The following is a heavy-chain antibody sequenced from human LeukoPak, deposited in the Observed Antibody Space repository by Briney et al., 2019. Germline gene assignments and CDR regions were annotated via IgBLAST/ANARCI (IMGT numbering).Heavy chain of an antibody. J-gene: IGHJ4*02. D-gene: IGHD2-15*01. CDR1: GFTFSSYA. V-gene: IGHV3-30*04. CDR2: ISYDGSNK. Sequence: GGSLRLSCAASGFTFSSYAMHWVRQAPGKGLEWVAVISYDGSNKYYADSVKGRFTISRDNSKNTLYLQMNSLRAEDTAMYYCAKAKGPYCSGGSCLPPIDYWGQGTLVTVSS. CDR3: AKAKGPYCSGGSCLPPIDY.